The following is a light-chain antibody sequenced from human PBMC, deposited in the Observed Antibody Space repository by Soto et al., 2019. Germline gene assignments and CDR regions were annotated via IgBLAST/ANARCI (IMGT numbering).Light chain of an antibody. J-gene: IGKJ4*01. CDR1: QGVSRK. Sequence: DRFMTQSPATLSVAPGERVTFSCRASQGVSRKLAWYQHKPGQAPRLLISGASTGATGIPARFSGSGSGTEFTLTISSLQSEDCAIYYCQQYHTWPTTFGGGTKVDIK. CDR2: GAS. CDR3: QQYHTWPTT. V-gene: IGKV3-15*01.